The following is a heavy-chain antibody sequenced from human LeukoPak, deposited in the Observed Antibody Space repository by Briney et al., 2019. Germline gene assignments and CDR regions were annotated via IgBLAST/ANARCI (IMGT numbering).Heavy chain of an antibody. CDR1: AASISSLY. D-gene: IGHD1-7*01. Sequence: SETPSLTCTLSAASISSLYWSWIRQPPGKGLEWIGYIYYNGSTNYNPSLKSRVSISVDTSKNQFSLKLNSVTAADTAVYFCARVPRGGTTDYWGQGTLVTVSS. V-gene: IGHV4-59*11. CDR3: ARVPRGGTTDY. CDR2: IYYNGST. J-gene: IGHJ4*02.